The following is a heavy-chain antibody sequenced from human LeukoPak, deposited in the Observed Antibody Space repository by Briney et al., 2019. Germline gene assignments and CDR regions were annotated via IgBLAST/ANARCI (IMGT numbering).Heavy chain of an antibody. CDR2: IKQDGSEI. CDR1: GFNFNSYW. Sequence: GSQTVSCAASGFNFNSYWMSWVRQAPGKGLECVANIKQDGSEIYFVGSVKGRFTISRDNAKSSLYLQMNSLRGEDTAVYYCARARYGSGGYFFDFWGQGTLVTVSS. D-gene: IGHD3-10*01. J-gene: IGHJ4*02. V-gene: IGHV3-7*04. CDR3: ARARYGSGGYFFDF.